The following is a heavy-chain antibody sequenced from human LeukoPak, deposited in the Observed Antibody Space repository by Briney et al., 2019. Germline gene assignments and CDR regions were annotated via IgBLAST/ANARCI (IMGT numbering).Heavy chain of an antibody. V-gene: IGHV3-74*01. CDR1: GFTFSSYW. J-gene: IGHJ4*02. D-gene: IGHD6-19*01. CDR2: INSDGSST. CDR3: ARRSYIAVAGFDY. Sequence: GGSLRLSXAASGFTFSSYWMHWVRQSPGKGLVWVSRINSDGSSTSYADSVKGRFTISRDNAKNTLYLQMNSLRAEDTAVYYCARRSYIAVAGFDYWGQGTLVTVSS.